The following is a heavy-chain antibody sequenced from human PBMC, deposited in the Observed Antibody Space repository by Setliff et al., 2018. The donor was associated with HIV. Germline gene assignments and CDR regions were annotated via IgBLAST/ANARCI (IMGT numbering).Heavy chain of an antibody. J-gene: IGHJ4*02. V-gene: IGHV4-34*01. CDR1: GGSFSDYY. D-gene: IGHD1-1*01. CDR2: INHGGST. CDR3: ARRPPLTTGREYYFDF. Sequence: SETLSLTCAVYGGSFSDYYWSWIRQSPGRGLEWIGEINHGGSTIYNPSLKSRVTISIDTSKNQFSLKLNAVTAADTAVYYCARRPPLTTGREYYFDFWGQGTLVTVSS.